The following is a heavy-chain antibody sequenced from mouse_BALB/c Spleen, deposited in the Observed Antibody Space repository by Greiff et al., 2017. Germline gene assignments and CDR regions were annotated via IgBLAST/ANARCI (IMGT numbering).Heavy chain of an antibody. V-gene: IGHV5-6-5*01. D-gene: IGHD1-1*01. J-gene: IGHJ4*01. Sequence: EVKLVESGGGLVKPGGSLKLSCAASGFTFSSYAMSWVRQTPEKRLEWVASISSGGSTYYPDSVKGRFTISRDNARNILYLQMSSLRSEDTAMYYCTNFPYYYGSSYGGYAMDYWGQGTSVTVSS. CDR1: GFTFSSYA. CDR3: TNFPYYYGSSYGGYAMDY. CDR2: ISSGGST.